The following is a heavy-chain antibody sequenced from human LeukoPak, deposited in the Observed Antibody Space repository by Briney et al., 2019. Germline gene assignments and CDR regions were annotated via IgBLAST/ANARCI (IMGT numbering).Heavy chain of an antibody. CDR3: ARENSGHDAFDI. Sequence: PSETLSLTWTVSGGSISSYYWSWIRQPPGKGLEWIGYIYYSGSTNYSPSLKSRVTISVDTSKNQFSLKLSSVTAADTAVYYCARENSGHDAFDIWGQGTMVTVSS. V-gene: IGHV4-59*01. CDR1: GGSISSYY. D-gene: IGHD1-26*01. J-gene: IGHJ3*02. CDR2: IYYSGST.